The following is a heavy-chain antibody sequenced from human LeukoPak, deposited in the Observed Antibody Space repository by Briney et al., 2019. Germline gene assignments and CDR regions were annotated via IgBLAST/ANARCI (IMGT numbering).Heavy chain of an antibody. CDR3: ATGISSYYYYGMDV. V-gene: IGHV1-2*04. J-gene: IGHJ6*02. D-gene: IGHD1-26*01. CDR1: GYTFTGYY. CDR2: INPNSGGT. Sequence: ASVKVSCKASGYTFTGYYMHWVRQAPGQGLEWMGWINPNSGGTNYAQKFQGWVTMTRDTSISTAYMELSRLRSEDTAVYYCATGISSYYYYGMDVWGQGTTVTVSS.